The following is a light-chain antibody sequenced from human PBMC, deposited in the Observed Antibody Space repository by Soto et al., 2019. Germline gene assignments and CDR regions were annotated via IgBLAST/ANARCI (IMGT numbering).Light chain of an antibody. J-gene: IGKJ1*01. CDR3: QQYNNWPRT. V-gene: IGKV3-15*01. CDR1: QSVSST. CDR2: GAS. Sequence: EIVITQSPATLSVSPGERATLSCRASQSVSSTLAWYHQKPGQAPRLLIYGASTRATGIPTRFSGSGSGTEFTLTNSSLQSEDFAVYYCQQYNNWPRTFGQGTKVEIQ.